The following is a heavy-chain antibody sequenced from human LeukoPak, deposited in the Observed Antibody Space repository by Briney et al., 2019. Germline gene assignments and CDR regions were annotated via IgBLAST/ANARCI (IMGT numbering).Heavy chain of an antibody. Sequence: GGSLRLSCAASGFTFSSYSMNWVRQAPGKGLEWVSSISSSSSYIYYADSVKGRITISRDNAKNSLYLQMNSLRAVDTAVYYCAREADDYGGNFPLDYWGQGTLVTVSS. D-gene: IGHD4-23*01. J-gene: IGHJ4*02. V-gene: IGHV3-21*01. CDR2: ISSSSSYI. CDR1: GFTFSSYS. CDR3: AREADDYGGNFPLDY.